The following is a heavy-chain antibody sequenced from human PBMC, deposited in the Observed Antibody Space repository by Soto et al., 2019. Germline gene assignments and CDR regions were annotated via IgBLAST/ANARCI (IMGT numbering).Heavy chain of an antibody. D-gene: IGHD3-22*01. V-gene: IGHV5-10-1*01. CDR2: IYPSDSNT. J-gene: IGHJ4*02. CDR1: GYTFANYW. CDR3: ASFSYDSSGPDYDY. Sequence: ESLKISGKGSGYTFANYWINWVRQMPGKGLEWMGRIYPSDSNTNYSPPFQGHVTFSVDKSIDTAYLQWSSLKASDTAMYFCASFSYDSSGPDYDYWGQGTLVTVSS.